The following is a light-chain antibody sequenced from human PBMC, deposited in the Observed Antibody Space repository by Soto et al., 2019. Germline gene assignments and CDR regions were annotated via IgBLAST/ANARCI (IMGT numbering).Light chain of an antibody. CDR3: PSADSSGTSWV. V-gene: IGLV3-25*02. Sequence: SYELTQPPSVSVSPGQTARITCSGDALPKQYAYWYQQKPGQAPVLVIYKDSERPSGIPERFSGSSSGTTVTLTISGVQAEDEADYYCPSADSSGTSWVFGGGTKLTVL. CDR2: KDS. CDR1: ALPKQY. J-gene: IGLJ3*02.